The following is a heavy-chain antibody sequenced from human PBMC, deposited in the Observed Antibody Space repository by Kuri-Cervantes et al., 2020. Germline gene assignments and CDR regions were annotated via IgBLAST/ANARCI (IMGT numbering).Heavy chain of an antibody. J-gene: IGHJ4*02. CDR3: ARASCGGDCYSAPPLIDY. V-gene: IGHV4-59*01. Sequence: SETLSLTCTVSGGSISSYYWSWIRQPPGKGLEWIGYIYYSGSTNYNPSLKSRVPISVDTSKNQFSLKLSSVTAADTAVYYCARASCGGDCYSAPPLIDYWGQGTLVTVSS. CDR2: IYYSGST. CDR1: GGSISSYY. D-gene: IGHD2-21*02.